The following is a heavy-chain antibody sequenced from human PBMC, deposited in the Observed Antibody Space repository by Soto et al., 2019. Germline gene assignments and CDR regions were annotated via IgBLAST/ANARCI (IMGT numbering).Heavy chain of an antibody. CDR1: GFTFSSYA. V-gene: IGHV3-23*01. CDR3: AKDGLGAYSYGSYYFDY. J-gene: IGHJ4*02. D-gene: IGHD5-18*01. CDR2: ISSSGGST. Sequence: EVQLLESGGGLVQPGGSLRLSCAASGFTFSSYAMSWVRQAPGKGLEWVSTISSSGGSTYYADSVKGRFTSSRGNSKNTLYSQRNSLRAEDTAVYYCAKDGLGAYSYGSYYFDYWGQGTLVSVSS.